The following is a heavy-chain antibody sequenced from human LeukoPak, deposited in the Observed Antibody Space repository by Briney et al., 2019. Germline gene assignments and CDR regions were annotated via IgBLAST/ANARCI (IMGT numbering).Heavy chain of an antibody. Sequence: GGSLRLSCAASGFTFSDYYMSWIRQAPGKGLEWVSYISSSGSTIYYADSVKGRFTIPRDNSKNTLYLQMNSLRAEDTAVYYCANFPKYTTLDYWGQGTLVTVSS. J-gene: IGHJ4*02. D-gene: IGHD2-2*02. V-gene: IGHV3-11*01. CDR1: GFTFSDYY. CDR2: ISSSGSTI. CDR3: ANFPKYTTLDY.